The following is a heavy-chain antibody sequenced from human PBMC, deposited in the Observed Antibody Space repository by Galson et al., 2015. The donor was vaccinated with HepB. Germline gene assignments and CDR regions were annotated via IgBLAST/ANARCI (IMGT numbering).Heavy chain of an antibody. CDR1: GYTLSDLS. V-gene: IGHV1-24*01. J-gene: IGHJ3*02. Sequence: SVKVSCKVSGYTLSDLSMHWVRQSPGKGPEWMGGFDPEEGKTIYAQKFQGRVAMTEDKPTDTAYMELSSLRSEDAAIYYCATVGGKYYRGAFDMWGQGTMVTVSS. D-gene: IGHD4-11*01. CDR3: ATVGGKYYRGAFDM. CDR2: FDPEEGKT.